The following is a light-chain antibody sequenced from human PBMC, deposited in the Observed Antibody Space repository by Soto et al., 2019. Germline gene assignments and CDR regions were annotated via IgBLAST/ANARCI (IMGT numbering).Light chain of an antibody. CDR3: QQYGSSLWT. V-gene: IGKV3-20*01. CDR1: QSVSSN. CDR2: GAS. Sequence: IVMTQSPATLSVSPGERTSLSCRASQSVSSNLAWYQQKPGQAPRLLIYGASSRATGTPDRFSGSGSGTDFTLTISRLEPEDFAVYYCQQYGSSLWTFGQGTKVDIK. J-gene: IGKJ1*01.